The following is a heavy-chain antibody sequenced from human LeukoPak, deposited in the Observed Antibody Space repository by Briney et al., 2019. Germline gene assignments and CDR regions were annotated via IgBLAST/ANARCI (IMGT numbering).Heavy chain of an antibody. CDR2: ISGSGGST. CDR3: AKDREAFPDYFDY. Sequence: QSGGSLRLSCAASGFTISSYAMSRVRQAPGKGLEWVSAISGSGGSTYCADSVKGRFTISRDNSKNALYLQMNSLRAEDTAVYYCAKDREAFPDYFDYWGQGTLVTVSS. CDR1: GFTISSYA. D-gene: IGHD2/OR15-2a*01. J-gene: IGHJ4*02. V-gene: IGHV3-23*01.